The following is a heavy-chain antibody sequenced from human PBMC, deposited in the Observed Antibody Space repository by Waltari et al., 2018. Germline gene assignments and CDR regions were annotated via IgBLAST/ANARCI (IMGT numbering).Heavy chain of an antibody. CDR3: ASYWGRNADY. CDR1: GFTFSSYS. CDR2: ISSSSSYI. D-gene: IGHD3-16*01. V-gene: IGHV3-21*01. Sequence: EVQLVESGGGLVKPGGSLRLSCAASGFTFSSYSMNWVRQAPGKGLEWVSSISSSSSYIYYADSVKGRFTISRDNAKNSLYLQMNSLRAEDTAVYYCASYWGRNADYWGQGTLVTVSS. J-gene: IGHJ4*02.